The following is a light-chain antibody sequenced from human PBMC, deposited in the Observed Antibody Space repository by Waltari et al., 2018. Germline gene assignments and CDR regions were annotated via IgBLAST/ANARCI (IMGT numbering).Light chain of an antibody. CDR2: EVK. CDR1: GNDIGSYNR. J-gene: IGLJ1*01. Sequence: QSALTQPPSVAGSPGQSVTISCSGTGNDIGSYNRVSWYQQSPGTAPRLMIYEVKSRPAGVPDCSSGSNSGTPASLTSSGHPAEDEADYYCGSYTTSTPQVFGTGTKVTVL. V-gene: IGLV2-18*02. CDR3: GSYTTSTPQV.